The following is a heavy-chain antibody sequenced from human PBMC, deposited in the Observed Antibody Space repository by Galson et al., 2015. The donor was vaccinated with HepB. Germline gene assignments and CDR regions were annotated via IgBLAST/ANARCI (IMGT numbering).Heavy chain of an antibody. D-gene: IGHD3-22*01. J-gene: IGHJ4*02. Sequence: SLRLSCAASGFTFSSYSMNWVRQAPGKGLEWVSSISSSSSYIYYADSVKGRFTISRDNAKNSLYLQMNSLRAEDTAVYYCASSDYDSSGYYPPPGWGQGTLVTVSS. CDR2: ISSSSSYI. CDR3: ASSDYDSSGYYPPPG. CDR1: GFTFSSYS. V-gene: IGHV3-21*01.